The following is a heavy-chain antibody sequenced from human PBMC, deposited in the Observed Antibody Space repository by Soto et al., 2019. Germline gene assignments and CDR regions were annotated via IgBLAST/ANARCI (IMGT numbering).Heavy chain of an antibody. CDR3: ATLTGGSSPPAGRHLYYYYGMDV. J-gene: IGHJ6*02. CDR1: GGTFSSYA. CDR2: IIPIFGTA. V-gene: IGHV1-69*01. D-gene: IGHD6-6*01. Sequence: QVQLVQSGAEVKKPGSSVKVSCKASGGTFSSYAISWVRQAPGQGLEWMGGIIPIFGTANYAQKFQGRVTITADESTSTAYMELSSLRSEDTAVYYCATLTGGSSPPAGRHLYYYYGMDVWGQGTTVTVSS.